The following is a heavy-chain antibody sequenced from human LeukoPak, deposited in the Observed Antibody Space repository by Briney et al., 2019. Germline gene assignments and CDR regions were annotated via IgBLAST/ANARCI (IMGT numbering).Heavy chain of an antibody. V-gene: IGHV7-4-1*02. D-gene: IGHD3-22*01. J-gene: IGHJ4*02. Sequence: ASVKVSCKASGYTFTSYAMNWVRQAPGQGLEWMGWINTNTGNPTYAQGFTGRFVFSLDTSVSTAYLQISSLKAEDTAVYYCARRRYYDSSGYYYTGFSNYRGQGTLVTVSS. CDR2: INTNTGNP. CDR1: GYTFTSYA. CDR3: ARRRYYDSSGYYYTGFSNY.